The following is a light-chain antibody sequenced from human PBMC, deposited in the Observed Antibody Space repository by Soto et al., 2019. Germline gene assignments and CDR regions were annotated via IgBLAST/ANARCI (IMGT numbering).Light chain of an antibody. V-gene: IGKV3-15*01. Sequence: EIVMTQSPATLSVSPGERATLSCRARQRCNRHFAWYPQEPCQAPRLLISAATTRATGIPARFSGSGSETEFTLTISSLQSEDFAVYYCQQYNNWWTFGQGTKVEMK. CDR2: AAT. CDR3: QQYNNWWT. J-gene: IGKJ1*01. CDR1: QRCNRH.